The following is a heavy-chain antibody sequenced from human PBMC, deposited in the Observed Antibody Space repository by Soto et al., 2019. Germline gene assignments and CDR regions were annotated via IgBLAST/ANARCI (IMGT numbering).Heavy chain of an antibody. CDR3: AGSGYDYGSFDY. D-gene: IGHD5-12*01. J-gene: IGHJ4*02. Sequence: GESLKISCKGSGYSFTSYWISWVRQMPGKGLEWMGRIDPSDSYTNYSPSFQGHVTISADKSISTAYLQWSSLKASDTAMYYCAGSGYDYGSFDYWGQGALVTVSS. CDR1: GYSFTSYW. CDR2: IDPSDSYT. V-gene: IGHV5-10-1*01.